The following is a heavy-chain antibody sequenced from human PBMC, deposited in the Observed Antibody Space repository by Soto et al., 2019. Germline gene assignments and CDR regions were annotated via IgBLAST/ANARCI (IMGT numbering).Heavy chain of an antibody. CDR1: GGSISSYY. J-gene: IGHJ6*02. CDR2: IYYSGST. V-gene: IGHV4-59*01. Sequence: SETLSLTCTVSGGSISSYYWSWIRQPPGKGLEWIGYIYYSGSTNYNPSLKSRVTISVDTSKNQFSLKLSSVTAADTAVYYCARDQNGYGYYYGMDVWGQGTTVIVSS. CDR3: ARDQNGYGYYYGMDV. D-gene: IGHD5-18*01.